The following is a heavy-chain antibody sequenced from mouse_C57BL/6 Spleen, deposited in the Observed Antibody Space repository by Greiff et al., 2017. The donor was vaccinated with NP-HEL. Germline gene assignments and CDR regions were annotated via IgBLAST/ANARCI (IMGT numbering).Heavy chain of an antibody. J-gene: IGHJ2*01. CDR3: ARSLFYDGYYGY. Sequence: VQLQQPGAELVKPGASVKLSCKASGYTFTSYWMHWVKQRPGQGLEWIGMIHPNSGSTNYNEKFKSKATLTVDKSSSTAYMQLSSLTSEDSAVYYCARSLFYDGYYGYWGQGTTLTVSS. D-gene: IGHD2-3*01. V-gene: IGHV1-64*01. CDR1: GYTFTSYW. CDR2: IHPNSGST.